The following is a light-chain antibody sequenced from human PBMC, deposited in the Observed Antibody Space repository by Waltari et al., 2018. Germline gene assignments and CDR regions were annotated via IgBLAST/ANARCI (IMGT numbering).Light chain of an antibody. CDR2: SNN. CDR1: SSNIGSNT. CDR3: AAWDDSLNGPV. Sequence: QSVLTQPPSASGTPGQRVTISCSGSSSNIGSNTVNWYQQHPGTAPKLLIYSNNQRPAGVPDLFSGSKSGTSASLAISGLQSEDEADYYCAAWDDSLNGPVFGGGTKLTVL. V-gene: IGLV1-44*01. J-gene: IGLJ3*02.